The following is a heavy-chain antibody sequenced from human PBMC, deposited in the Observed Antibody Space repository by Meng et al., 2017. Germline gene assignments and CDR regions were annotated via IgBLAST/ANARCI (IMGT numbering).Heavy chain of an antibody. J-gene: IGHJ4*02. CDR2: INHSGST. V-gene: IGHV4-34*01. Sequence: QGQPAHGGPGLSKTSDALALTCAVYGGSFSGYYWSLIRQPPGKGLEWIGEINHSGSTNYNPSLKSRVTISVDTSKNQFSLKLSSVTAADTAVYYCARRGIAARPFYYWGQGTLVTVSS. CDR1: GGSFSGYY. CDR3: ARRGIAARPFYY. D-gene: IGHD6-6*01.